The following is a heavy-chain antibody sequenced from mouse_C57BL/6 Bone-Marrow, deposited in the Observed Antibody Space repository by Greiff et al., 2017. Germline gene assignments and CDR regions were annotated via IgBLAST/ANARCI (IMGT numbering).Heavy chain of an antibody. CDR3: ARSLYYYGSPWFDY. CDR2: IYPGSGST. V-gene: IGHV1-55*01. Sequence: QVQLKQPGAELVKPGASVKMSCKASGYTFTSYWITWVKQRPGRGLEWIGDIYPGSGSTNYNEKFKSKATLTVDTSSSTAYMQLSSLTSEDSAVYYCARSLYYYGSPWFDYWGQGTTLTVSS. D-gene: IGHD1-1*01. J-gene: IGHJ2*01. CDR1: GYTFTSYW.